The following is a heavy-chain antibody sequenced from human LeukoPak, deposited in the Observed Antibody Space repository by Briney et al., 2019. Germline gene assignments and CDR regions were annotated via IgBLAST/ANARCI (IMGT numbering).Heavy chain of an antibody. V-gene: IGHV1-18*01. CDR3: ARDGSPLVRNFDY. CDR2: ISAYNGNT. D-gene: IGHD3-10*01. J-gene: IGHJ4*02. Sequence: GWISAYNGNTNYAQKLQGRVTMTTDTSTSTAYMELRSLRSDDTAVYYCARDGSPLVRNFDYWGQGTLVTVSS.